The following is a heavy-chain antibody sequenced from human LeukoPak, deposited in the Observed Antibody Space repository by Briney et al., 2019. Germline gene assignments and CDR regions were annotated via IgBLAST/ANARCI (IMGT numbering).Heavy chain of an antibody. D-gene: IGHD6-13*01. J-gene: IGHJ4*02. V-gene: IGHV3-33*01. CDR3: ARDMGRAWYGPPDY. Sequence: GGSLRLSCAASGFIFSNYGMHWVRQAPGKRLEWVAVIWNDGSETFHADSVRGRFRIARDNSKNTLYLQMNSLRAEDTAVYFCARDMGRAWYGPPDYWGQGTLVTVSS. CDR2: IWNDGSET. CDR1: GFIFSNYG.